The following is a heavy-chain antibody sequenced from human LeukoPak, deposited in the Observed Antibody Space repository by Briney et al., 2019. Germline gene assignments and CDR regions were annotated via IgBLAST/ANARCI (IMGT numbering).Heavy chain of an antibody. CDR1: GFTFSDST. CDR2: IGTSGKYI. D-gene: IGHD1-7*01. J-gene: IGHJ6*03. Sequence: GGSLRLSCAASGFTFSDSTMNWVRQAPGKGLEWVSSIGTSGKYIYYADSVKGRFTVSRDNAKSSLFLQMHSLRADDTAVYYCARKTGTTYYYYYYMDLWGTGTTVTVSS. V-gene: IGHV3-21*01. CDR3: ARKTGTTYYYYYYMDL.